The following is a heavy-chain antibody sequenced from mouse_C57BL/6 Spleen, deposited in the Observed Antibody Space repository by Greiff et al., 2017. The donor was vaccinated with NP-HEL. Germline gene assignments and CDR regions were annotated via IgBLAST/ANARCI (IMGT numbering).Heavy chain of an antibody. CDR1: GYTFTSYG. CDR2: IYPRSGNT. CDR3: ADYGRRCAY. D-gene: IGHD2-4*01. Sequence: QVQLQQSGAELARPGASVKLSCKASGYTFTSYGISWVKQRTGQGLEWIGEIYPRSGNTYYNEKFKGKATLTADKSSSTAYMELRSLTSEDSAVYFCADYGRRCAYWGQGTLVTVSA. J-gene: IGHJ3*01. V-gene: IGHV1-81*01.